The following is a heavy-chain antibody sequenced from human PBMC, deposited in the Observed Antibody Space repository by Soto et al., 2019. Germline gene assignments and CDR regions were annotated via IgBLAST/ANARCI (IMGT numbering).Heavy chain of an antibody. V-gene: IGHV1-3*01. D-gene: IGHD3-16*01. J-gene: IGHJ4*02. CDR2: INAGNGNT. CDR1: GYTFTSYS. Sequence: ASVKVSCKASGYTFTSYSMHWVRQAPGQGLERMGWINAGNGNTKYSQKFQGRVTITRDTSASTAYMELSSLRSEDTAVYYCARGLNVYYFDYWGQGTLVTVSS. CDR3: ARGLNVYYFDY.